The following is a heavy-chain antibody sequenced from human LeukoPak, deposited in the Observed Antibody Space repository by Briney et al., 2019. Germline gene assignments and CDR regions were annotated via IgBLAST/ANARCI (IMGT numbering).Heavy chain of an antibody. Sequence: SETLSLTCAVYGGSFSGYYWSWIRQPPGKGLEWIGYIYYSGSTNYNPSLKSRVTISVDTSKNQFSLKLSSVTAADTAVYYCARQEMAYGYWGQGTLVTVSS. CDR2: IYYSGST. CDR3: ARQEMAYGY. V-gene: IGHV4-59*08. CDR1: GGSFSGYY. D-gene: IGHD5-24*01. J-gene: IGHJ4*02.